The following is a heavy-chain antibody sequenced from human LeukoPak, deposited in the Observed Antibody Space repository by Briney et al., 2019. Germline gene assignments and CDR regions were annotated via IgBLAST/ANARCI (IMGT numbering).Heavy chain of an antibody. D-gene: IGHD3-10*01. CDR3: ARDKYYYASGSFSAY. CDR2: IYSGGTT. CDR1: GFTVSSNY. J-gene: IGHJ4*02. V-gene: IGHV3-66*01. Sequence: GGSLRLSCAASGFTVSSNYMSWVRQAPGKGLEWVSVIYSGGTTYYADSVKGRFTISGDNSKNTLYLQMNSLRAEDTAVYYCARDKYYYASGSFSAYGGQGTLVTVP.